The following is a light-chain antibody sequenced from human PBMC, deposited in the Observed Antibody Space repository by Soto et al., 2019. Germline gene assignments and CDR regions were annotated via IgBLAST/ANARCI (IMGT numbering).Light chain of an antibody. J-gene: IGKJ1*01. CDR3: QHYNSYSEA. V-gene: IGKV1-5*03. CDR1: QSISSR. CDR2: KAS. Sequence: DIQMTQSPSPLSPSVGDRVTINSWAGQSISSRLAWYQQKPGKAPKLLIYKASTLKSGVPSRFSGSGSGTEFTLTISSLQPDDFATYYCQHYNSYSEAFGQGTKV.